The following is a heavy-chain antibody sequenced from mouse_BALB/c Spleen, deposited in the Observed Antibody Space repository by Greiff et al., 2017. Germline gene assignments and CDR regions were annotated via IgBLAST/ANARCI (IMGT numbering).Heavy chain of an antibody. D-gene: IGHD2-2*01. V-gene: IGHV1-12*01. CDR2: IYPGNGDT. CDR1: GYTFTSYN. CDR3: ARRSGYYRYFDV. Sequence: QVQLKQPGAELVKPGASVKMSCKASGYTFTSYNMHWVKQTPGQGLEWIGAIYPGNGDTSYNQKFKGKATLTADKSSSTAYMQLSSLTSEDSAVYYCARRSGYYRYFDVWGAERTGTASS. J-gene: IGHJ1*01.